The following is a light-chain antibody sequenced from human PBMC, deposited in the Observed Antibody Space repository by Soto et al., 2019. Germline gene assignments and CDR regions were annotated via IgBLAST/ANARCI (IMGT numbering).Light chain of an antibody. CDR2: EVS. J-gene: IGLJ1*01. V-gene: IGLV2-14*01. CDR3: SSYTSTSTHFV. CDR1: SSDVGDYNY. Sequence: QSALTQPASVSWSPGHSITISCTGTSSDVGDYNYVSWYQQYPGKAPKLMIYEVSNRPSGVSNRFSGSKSGNTASLTISGLQAEDDADYYCSSYTSTSTHFVFGTGTKVTAL.